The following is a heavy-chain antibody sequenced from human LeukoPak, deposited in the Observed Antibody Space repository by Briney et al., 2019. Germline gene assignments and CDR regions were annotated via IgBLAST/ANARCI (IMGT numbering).Heavy chain of an antibody. Sequence: PGGSLRLSCAASGFSFSSYWMSWVRQAPGKGLEWVANIKQDGSEKYYVDSVKGRFTISRDNAKNSLYLQMNSLRAEDTAVYYCARGVSWLPGAFDIWGQGTMVTVSS. CDR2: IKQDGSEK. CDR3: ARGVSWLPGAFDI. J-gene: IGHJ3*02. D-gene: IGHD6-13*01. CDR1: GFSFSSYW. V-gene: IGHV3-7*01.